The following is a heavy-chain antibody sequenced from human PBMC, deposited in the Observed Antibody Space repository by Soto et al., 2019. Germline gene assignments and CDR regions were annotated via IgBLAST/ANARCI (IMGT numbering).Heavy chain of an antibody. CDR3: ARGGSLYGLDV. CDR2: IYHTGNT. Sequence: QLQLRESGSGLVKPSQTLSLTCAVSGDSISSGAYSWSWIRQPPGKGLEWIGDIYHTGNTHYNPSLRSRVTISMDESKNQFSLKLSSVTAADTAVYYCARGGSLYGLDVWGQGTTVIVSS. V-gene: IGHV4-30-2*01. D-gene: IGHD3-16*01. CDR1: GDSISSGAYS. J-gene: IGHJ6*02.